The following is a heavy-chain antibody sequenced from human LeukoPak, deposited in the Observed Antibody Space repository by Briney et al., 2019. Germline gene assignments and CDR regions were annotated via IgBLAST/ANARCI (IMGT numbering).Heavy chain of an antibody. CDR2: ISGSGGST. D-gene: IGHD3-16*02. J-gene: IGHJ4*02. V-gene: IGHV3-23*01. CDR1: GFTFSSYA. Sequence: GGSLRLSCAASGFTFSSYAMSWVRQAPGKGLEWVSAISGSGGSTYYADSVKGRFTISRDNSKNTLYLQMNSLRAEDTAVYYCAKDQGVYDYVWGSYRHSPFDYWGQGTLVTVSS. CDR3: AKDQGVYDYVWGSYRHSPFDY.